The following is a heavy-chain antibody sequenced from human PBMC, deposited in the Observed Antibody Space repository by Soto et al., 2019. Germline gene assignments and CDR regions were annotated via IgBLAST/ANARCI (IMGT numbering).Heavy chain of an antibody. V-gene: IGHV1-18*01. CDR3: ARDTDSDIVVVVAATHFDY. J-gene: IGHJ4*02. CDR2: ISAYNGNT. D-gene: IGHD2-15*01. Sequence: ASVKVSCKASGYTFTSYGISWVRQAPGQGLEWMGWISAYNGNTNYAQKLQGRVTMTTDTSTSTAYMELRSLRSDDTAVYYCARDTDSDIVVVVAATHFDYWGQGTLVTVSS. CDR1: GYTFTSYG.